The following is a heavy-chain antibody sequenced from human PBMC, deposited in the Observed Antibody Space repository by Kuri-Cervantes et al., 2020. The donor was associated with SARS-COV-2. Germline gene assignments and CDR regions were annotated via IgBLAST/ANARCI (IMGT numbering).Heavy chain of an antibody. CDR3: AREGLRGGILSGYDH. J-gene: IGHJ4*02. Sequence: GGSLRPSCSASGFTFSVYAMSWVRQAPGKGLECVSVIYSGGSTYYADSVKGRFTISRDNSKNTLYLQMNSLRAQDTAVYYCAREGLRGGILSGYDHWGQGTLVTVSS. D-gene: IGHD3-9*01. CDR2: IYSGGST. CDR1: GFTFSVYA. V-gene: IGHV3-53*01.